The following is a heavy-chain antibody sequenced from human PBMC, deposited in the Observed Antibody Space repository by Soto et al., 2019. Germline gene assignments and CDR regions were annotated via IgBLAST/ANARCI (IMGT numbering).Heavy chain of an antibody. V-gene: IGHV1-18*01. CDR3: ASGRYDASGYFDY. D-gene: IGHD3-22*01. J-gene: IGHJ4*02. CDR2: ISTYDGNT. CDR1: GYTFFTYG. Sequence: GASVKVSCKASGYTFFTYGITWVRQAPGQGLEWMGWISTYDGNTDYAQKLQGRVTMTTDTSTRTAYMELRSLRFDDTAMFYCASGRYDASGYFDYWGQGTLVTVSS.